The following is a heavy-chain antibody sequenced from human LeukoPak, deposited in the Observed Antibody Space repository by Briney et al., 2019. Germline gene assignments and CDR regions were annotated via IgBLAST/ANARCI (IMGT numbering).Heavy chain of an antibody. J-gene: IGHJ4*02. CDR3: ARAASYSSSGKTRKNYYFDY. CDR1: GYTFTSYD. D-gene: IGHD6-13*01. CDR2: MNPNSGNT. Sequence: ASVKVSCKASGYTFTSYDINWVRQAAGQGLEWMGWMNPNSGNTGYAQKFQGRVTMTRNTSISTAYMELSSLRSEDTAVYYCARAASYSSSGKTRKNYYFDYWGQGTLVTVSS. V-gene: IGHV1-8*01.